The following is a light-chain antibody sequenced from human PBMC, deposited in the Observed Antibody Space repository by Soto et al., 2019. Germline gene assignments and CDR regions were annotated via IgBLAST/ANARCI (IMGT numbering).Light chain of an antibody. CDR2: DAF. CDR1: QSISSW. Sequence: DIQMTQSPSTLSASVGDRVTITCRASQSISSWLAWYPQKPGKAPKLLIYDAFSLESGVPSRFSGSGSGTEFTLTISSLQPDDFATYYCQQYNSYSPWTFGQGTKVEIK. CDR3: QQYNSYSPWT. V-gene: IGKV1-5*01. J-gene: IGKJ1*01.